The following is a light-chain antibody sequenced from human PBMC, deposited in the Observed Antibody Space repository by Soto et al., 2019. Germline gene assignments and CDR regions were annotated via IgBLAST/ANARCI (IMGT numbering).Light chain of an antibody. V-gene: IGLV2-14*01. Sequence: QSALTQPASVSGSRGQSITISCTGTSSDVGGYHFVSWYQQHPGKAPKLIISEVRNRPSGVSDRFSGSRSGNTASLTISGLQPEDEADYYCTSFTLKSLYVFGTGTKVTVL. CDR2: EVR. CDR3: TSFTLKSLYV. CDR1: SSDVGGYHF. J-gene: IGLJ1*01.